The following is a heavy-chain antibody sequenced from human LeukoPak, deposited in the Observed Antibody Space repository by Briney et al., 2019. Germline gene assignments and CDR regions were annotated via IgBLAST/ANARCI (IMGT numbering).Heavy chain of an antibody. J-gene: IGHJ4*02. CDR3: ARSMDWNFD. V-gene: IGHV3-66*01. Sequence: GGSLRLSCAASGFTVSNNQISWVRQAPGKGLEWVSLISSGGTTYYADSVKGRFTISRDNSKNTLYLQMNTLRAEDTAVYYCARSMDWNFDWGQGTLVTVSS. CDR2: ISSGGTT. D-gene: IGHD1-7*01. CDR1: GFTVSNNQ.